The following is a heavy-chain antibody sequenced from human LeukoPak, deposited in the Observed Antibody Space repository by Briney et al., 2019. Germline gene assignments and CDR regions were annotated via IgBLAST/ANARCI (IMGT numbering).Heavy chain of an antibody. V-gene: IGHV3-53*01. CDR1: GFTFSSYS. J-gene: IGHJ4*02. D-gene: IGHD3-10*01. CDR3: ARGSPMLRGRPFDY. CDR2: IYSGGST. Sequence: PGGSLRLSCAASGFTFSSYSMNWVRQAPGKGLEWVSVIYSGGSTYYADSVKGRFTISRDNSKNTLYLQMNSLRAEDTAVYYCARGSPMLRGRPFDYWGQRTLVTVSS.